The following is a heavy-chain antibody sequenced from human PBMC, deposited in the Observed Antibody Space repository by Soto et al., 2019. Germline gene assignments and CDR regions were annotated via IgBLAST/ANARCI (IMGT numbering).Heavy chain of an antibody. CDR2: INHSGST. D-gene: IGHD2-15*01. CDR3: ARDLVAEAATTPIWSDP. V-gene: IGHV4-34*01. J-gene: IGHJ5*02. CDR1: GGSFSGYY. Sequence: SETLSLTCAVYGGSFSGYYWSWSRQPPGKGLEWIGEINHSGSTNYNPSLKSRATISVDTSKNQFSLKLTSVTAADTAVYYCARDLVAEAATTPIWSDPWGQATMVTAPQ.